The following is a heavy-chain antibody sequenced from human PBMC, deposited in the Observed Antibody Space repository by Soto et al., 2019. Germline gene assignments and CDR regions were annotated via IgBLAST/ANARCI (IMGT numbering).Heavy chain of an antibody. D-gene: IGHD5-12*01. CDR1: GFTFSNYG. CDR3: AKDGDGGYVSFLDH. Sequence: QVQLVESGGGVVRPGRSLRLSCTASGFTFSNYGMHWVRQAPGKGLEWVAAITYDGSHEYYVDSVRGRFTISRDNSKNMLYLQVSSLRPEDTGVYYCAKDGDGGYVSFLDHWGHGTLVTVSS. V-gene: IGHV3-30*18. J-gene: IGHJ4*01. CDR2: ITYDGSHE.